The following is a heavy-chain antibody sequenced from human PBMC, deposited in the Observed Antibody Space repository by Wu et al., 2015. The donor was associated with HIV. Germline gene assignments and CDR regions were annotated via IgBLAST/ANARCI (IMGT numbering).Heavy chain of an antibody. J-gene: IGHJ4*02. Sequence: QVQLVQSRAAVKKPGASVKVSCTTFGYTFINNFLHWVRQAPGQGPEWMGVINPRSDSTTYAQPFEGRLTMTRDTSKNTMYMELSSLTSEDTATYYCARERVDYDSGGYRAHRGYYFDYWARERWSSSPQ. CDR1: GYTFINNF. D-gene: IGHD3-22*01. CDR3: ARERVDYDSGGYRAHRGYYFDY. V-gene: IGHV1-46*01. CDR2: INPRSDST.